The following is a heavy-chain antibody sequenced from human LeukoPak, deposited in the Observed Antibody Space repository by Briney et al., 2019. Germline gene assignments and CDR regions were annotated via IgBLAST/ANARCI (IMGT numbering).Heavy chain of an antibody. CDR2: RNPNSGNT. V-gene: IGHV1-8*01. Sequence: GASVKVSCKASGYTFTSYDINLVRQATGQGLEWMGWRNPNSGNTGYAQKFQGRVTMTRNTSISTAYMELSSLRSEDTAVYYCARSVTTYYDFWSGYWGDNWFDPWGQGTLVTVSS. J-gene: IGHJ5*02. CDR3: ARSVTTYYDFWSGYWGDNWFDP. CDR1: GYTFTSYD. D-gene: IGHD3-3*01.